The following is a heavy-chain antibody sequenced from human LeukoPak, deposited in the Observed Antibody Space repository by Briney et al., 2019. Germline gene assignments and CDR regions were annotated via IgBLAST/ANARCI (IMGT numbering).Heavy chain of an antibody. D-gene: IGHD3-22*01. J-gene: IGHJ4*02. Sequence: GGSLRLSCAASGFTFSSYWMHWVRQAPGKGLEWVSSISGGGGSTNSADSVKGRFTISRDNSKNTLYLQMNSLRAEDTAVYYCAKSSYYDSSGYYREYYFDHWGQGTLVTVSS. CDR3: AKSSYYDSSGYYREYYFDH. CDR1: GFTFSSYW. CDR2: ISGGGGST. V-gene: IGHV3-23*01.